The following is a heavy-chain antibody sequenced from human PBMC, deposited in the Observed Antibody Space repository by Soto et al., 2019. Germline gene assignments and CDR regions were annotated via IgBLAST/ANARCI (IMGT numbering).Heavy chain of an antibody. Sequence: SVKLSCKASGYTFTSYAIHWVRQAPGQRLEWMGWINAGNGNTKYSQKFQGRVTITRDTSASTAYMELSSLRSEDTAVYYCAREGRSGITMVRGVIGAFDIWGQGTMVTVSS. CDR3: AREGRSGITMVRGVIGAFDI. V-gene: IGHV1-3*01. CDR1: GYTFTSYA. J-gene: IGHJ3*02. CDR2: INAGNGNT. D-gene: IGHD3-10*01.